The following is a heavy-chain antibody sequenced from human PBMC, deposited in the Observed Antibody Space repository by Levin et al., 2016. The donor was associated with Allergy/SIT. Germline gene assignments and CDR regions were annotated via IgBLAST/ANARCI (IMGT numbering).Heavy chain of an antibody. CDR3: ARHGEEWLVEESVYFEY. CDR1: GYTFTNYW. D-gene: IGHD6-19*01. CDR2: IHPGDSDT. V-gene: IGHV5-51*01. Sequence: GESLKISCKASGYTFTNYWIGWVRLMPGKGLEYMGIIHPGDSDTRYSPSFQGQVTISVDESINTVYLQWSGLRASDTALYYCARHGEEWLVEESVYFEYWGGGTQVTVSS. J-gene: IGHJ4*02.